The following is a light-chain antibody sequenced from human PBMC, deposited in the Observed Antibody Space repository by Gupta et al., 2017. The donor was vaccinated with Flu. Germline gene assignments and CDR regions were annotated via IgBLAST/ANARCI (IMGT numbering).Light chain of an antibody. V-gene: IGLV2-14*01. Sequence: SALTQPASVAGSPGQSITISCTGTSSDIVGHNYVSWYQQHPGKAPKLMIYEVTKRPPGVSDRFSGSKSGNTASLTISGRQAEDEANYFCASYTATYTWVFGGGTKVTVL. CDR1: SSDIVGHNY. J-gene: IGLJ3*02. CDR2: EVT. CDR3: ASYTATYTWV.